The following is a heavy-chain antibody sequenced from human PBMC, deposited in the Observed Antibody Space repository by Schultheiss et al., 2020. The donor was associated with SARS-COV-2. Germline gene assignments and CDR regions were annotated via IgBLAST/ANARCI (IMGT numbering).Heavy chain of an antibody. CDR3: ARDRAFGVVTSFDP. CDR1: GYTLTAYY. D-gene: IGHD3-3*01. CDR2: INPNSGGT. J-gene: IGHJ5*02. Sequence: ASVKVSCKASGYTLTAYYLHWVRQAPGLGLEWMGWINPNSGGTNYAQKLQGRVTMTTDTSTSTAYMELRSLRSDDTAVYYCARDRAFGVVTSFDPWGQGTLVTVSS. V-gene: IGHV1-2*02.